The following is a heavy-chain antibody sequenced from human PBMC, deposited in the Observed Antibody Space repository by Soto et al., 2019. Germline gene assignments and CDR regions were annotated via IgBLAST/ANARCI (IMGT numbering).Heavy chain of an antibody. CDR3: ARTNGGNHFARDY. CDR2: INEDGSEK. V-gene: IGHV3-7*01. Sequence: GGSLRLSCAASGFAFSTYKMTWVRQAPGEGLEWVANINEDGSEKDYLDSVKGRFTISRDNAKNSLYLQMDNLRAEDTAMYYCARTNGGNHFARDYWGQGALVTVSS. J-gene: IGHJ4*02. CDR1: GFAFSTYK. D-gene: IGHD1-26*01.